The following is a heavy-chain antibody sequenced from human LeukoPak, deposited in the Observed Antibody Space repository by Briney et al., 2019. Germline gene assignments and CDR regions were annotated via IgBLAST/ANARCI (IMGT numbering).Heavy chain of an antibody. CDR1: GYSFATYW. D-gene: IGHD2-21*01. Sequence: PGESLKISCKGSGYSFATYWIGWVRQMPGKGLEWMGFIYPGDSDTRYSPSFQGQVTISADKSISTAFLQWSSLKASDTAMYYCARRGYCGGDCYSDYWGQGTLVTVSS. J-gene: IGHJ4*02. CDR2: IYPGDSDT. V-gene: IGHV5-51*01. CDR3: ARRGYCGGDCYSDY.